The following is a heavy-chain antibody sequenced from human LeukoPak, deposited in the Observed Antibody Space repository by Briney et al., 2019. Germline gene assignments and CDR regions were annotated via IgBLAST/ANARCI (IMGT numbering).Heavy chain of an antibody. D-gene: IGHD1-26*01. CDR3: AKGRGVVGTSTPDY. J-gene: IGHJ4*02. CDR1: GFTFGPYA. Sequence: GGSLRLSCAASGFTFGPYAMSWVRQAPERGLEWVSSITNNGDNTYYADSVKGRFTISRDNSKNTLYLQMNSLRAEDTAIFYCAKGRGVVGTSTPDYWGQGTLVTVSS. V-gene: IGHV3-23*01. CDR2: ITNNGDNT.